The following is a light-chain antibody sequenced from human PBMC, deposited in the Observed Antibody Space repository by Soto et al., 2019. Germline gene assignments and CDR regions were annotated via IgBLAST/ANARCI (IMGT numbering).Light chain of an antibody. CDR2: DAS. CDR3: QQRSDWRFI. CDR1: QSVSNF. Sequence: EIVLTQSPATLSLSPGERATLSCRASQSVSNFLAWYQQKPGQGPRLLIYDASHRATGIPARFSGSGSGTDCTLTISSLEPEDFAVYYCQQRSDWRFIFGPGTKVDIK. J-gene: IGKJ3*01. V-gene: IGKV3-11*01.